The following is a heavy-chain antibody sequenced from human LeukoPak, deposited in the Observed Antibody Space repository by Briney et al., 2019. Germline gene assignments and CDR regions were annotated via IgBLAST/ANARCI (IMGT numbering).Heavy chain of an antibody. Sequence: ASVKVSCKTSGYPFTTWEINWVRQAAVQGLEWMGWVHPNGGNTAYAQKFQGRVTMTRDTSISTAYMELSGLTSDDTAVYFCARGPRNDPWGQGTLVTVSS. V-gene: IGHV1-8*01. CDR3: ARGPRNDP. J-gene: IGHJ5*02. CDR1: GYPFTTWE. D-gene: IGHD1-14*01. CDR2: VHPNGGNT.